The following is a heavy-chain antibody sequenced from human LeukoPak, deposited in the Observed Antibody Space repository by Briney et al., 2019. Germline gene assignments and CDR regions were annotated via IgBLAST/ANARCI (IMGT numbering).Heavy chain of an antibody. D-gene: IGHD2-15*01. CDR1: GFTFSTYA. V-gene: IGHV3-23*01. Sequence: GGSLRLSCAASGFTFSTYAMTWVRQAPGEGLEWVSLISRGSDVTYYADSVKGRFTISRDSSKNTLYLQMHSLRAEDTAVYYCAARPGEVAVPYDYWGQGTLVTVSS. CDR3: AARPGEVAVPYDY. J-gene: IGHJ4*02. CDR2: ISRGSDVT.